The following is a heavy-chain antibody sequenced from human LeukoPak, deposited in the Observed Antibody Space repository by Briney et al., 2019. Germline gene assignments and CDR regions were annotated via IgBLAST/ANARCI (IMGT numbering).Heavy chain of an antibody. Sequence: PGGSLRLSCAASGFTFSNAWMSWVRQAPGKGLEWVSGISGSGDTTNCADSVKGRFTISRDNSKNTLYLQMNSLRAEDTAVYYCAKDRWVRGVSSFDYWGQGTLVTVSS. D-gene: IGHD3-10*01. CDR1: GFTFSNAW. CDR3: AKDRWVRGVSSFDY. J-gene: IGHJ4*02. CDR2: ISGSGDTT. V-gene: IGHV3-23*01.